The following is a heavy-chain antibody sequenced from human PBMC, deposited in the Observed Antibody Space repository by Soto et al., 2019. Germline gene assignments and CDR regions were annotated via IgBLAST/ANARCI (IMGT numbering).Heavy chain of an antibody. CDR2: VAGSGSRK. CDR3: AKDQNGVSPKGRKFAS. J-gene: IGHJ4*02. CDR1: EFTFDSYA. D-gene: IGHD2-8*01. Sequence: GGSLRLCCAASEFTFDSYAMICILQATGKQLEWVSAVAGSGSRKYYADYVKGRFSSTRDHSKYTMYLQMNSLRAEETAIYFCAKDQNGVSPKGRKFASWGQGTLVTVSS. V-gene: IGHV3-23*01.